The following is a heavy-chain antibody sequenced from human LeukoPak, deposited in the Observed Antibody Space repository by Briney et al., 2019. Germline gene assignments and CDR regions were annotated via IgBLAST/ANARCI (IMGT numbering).Heavy chain of an antibody. CDR1: GFXFSYYA. D-gene: IGHD6-6*01. CDR3: ARDVDYTSSSRGLGY. Sequence: PGGSLRLSCAASGFXFSYYAMYWVRQAPGKGLEFVSAITSDGGSTYYSNSVKDRFTISRDNSKNTLYLQMGSLRAEDVAVYYCARDVDYTSSSRGLGYWGQGTLVTVSS. CDR2: ITSDGGST. J-gene: IGHJ4*02. V-gene: IGHV3-64*01.